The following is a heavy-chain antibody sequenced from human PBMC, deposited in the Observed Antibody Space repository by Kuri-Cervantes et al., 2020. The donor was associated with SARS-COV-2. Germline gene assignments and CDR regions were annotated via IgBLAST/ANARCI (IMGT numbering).Heavy chain of an antibody. CDR2: IYYTGRT. CDR3: AKQWLSEDNWFDP. J-gene: IGHJ5*02. Sequence: SETLSLTCTVSGGSISGYYWNWIRQPPGKGLEWIGNIYYTGRTKYNPSLKSRVTISEDTSKNQFSLTLRSVTAADTAVYYCAKQWLSEDNWFDPWGQGALVTVSS. CDR1: GGSISGYY. V-gene: IGHV4-59*01. D-gene: IGHD6-19*01.